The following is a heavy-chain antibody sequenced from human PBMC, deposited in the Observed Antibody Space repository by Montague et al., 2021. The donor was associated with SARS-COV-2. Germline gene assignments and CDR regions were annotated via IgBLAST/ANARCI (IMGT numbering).Heavy chain of an antibody. Sequence: SETLSLTCTVSGGSISPYYWSWIRQSPGKGLECIGYTSYSGSTDYNPSLKSRVTISIDTSKDQFSVKLSSVTAADTAVYYCARWGEYYDSPYYYYAMDVWGQGTTVTVSS. CDR3: ARWGEYYDSPYYYYAMDV. V-gene: IGHV4-59*12. CDR2: TSYSGST. CDR1: GGSISPYY. J-gene: IGHJ6*02. D-gene: IGHD3-3*01.